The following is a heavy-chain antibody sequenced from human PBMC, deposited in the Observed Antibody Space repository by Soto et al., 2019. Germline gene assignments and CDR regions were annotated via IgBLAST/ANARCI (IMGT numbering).Heavy chain of an antibody. D-gene: IGHD3-3*01. J-gene: IGHJ3*02. CDR1: GFTFSSYA. CDR2: ISGSGGST. CDR3: AKNRLDNDFWSGYDAFDI. Sequence: GGSLRLSCAASGFTFSSYAMSWVRQAPGKGLEWVSAISGSGGSTYYADSVKGRFTISRDNSKNTLYLQMNSLRAEDTAVYYGAKNRLDNDFWSGYDAFDIWGQGTMVTVSS. V-gene: IGHV3-23*01.